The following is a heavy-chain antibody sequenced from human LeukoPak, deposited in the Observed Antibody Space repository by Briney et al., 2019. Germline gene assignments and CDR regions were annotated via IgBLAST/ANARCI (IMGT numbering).Heavy chain of an antibody. Sequence: SETLSLTCAVYGGSFSGYYWSWIRQPPGKGLEWIGEINHSGSTNYNPSLKSRVTISVDTSKNQFSLKLSSVTAADTAVYHCARTSQLLSGWFDPWGQGTLVTVSS. V-gene: IGHV4-34*01. CDR1: GGSFSGYY. J-gene: IGHJ5*02. D-gene: IGHD2-21*02. CDR3: ARTSQLLSGWFDP. CDR2: INHSGST.